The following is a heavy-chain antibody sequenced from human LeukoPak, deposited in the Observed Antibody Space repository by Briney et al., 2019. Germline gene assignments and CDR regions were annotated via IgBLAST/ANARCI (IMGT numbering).Heavy chain of an antibody. CDR3: ARTFYDYVWGSYRYNFDY. D-gene: IGHD3-16*02. V-gene: IGHV2-70*11. CDR2: IDWDDDK. J-gene: IGHJ4*02. CDR1: GFSLSTSGMC. Sequence: SGPTLVNPTQTLTLTCTFSGFSLSTSGMCVSWIRQPPGKALEWLARIDWDDDKYYSTSLKTRLTISKDTSKNQVVLTMTNMDPVDTATYYCARTFYDYVWGSYRYNFDYWGQGTLVTVSA.